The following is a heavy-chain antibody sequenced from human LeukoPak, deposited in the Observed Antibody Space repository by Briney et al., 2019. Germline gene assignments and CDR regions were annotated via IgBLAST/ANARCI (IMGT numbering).Heavy chain of an antibody. V-gene: IGHV4-59*12. Sequence: SETLSLTCTVSGGSISSYYWSWIRQPPGKGLEWIGYIYYSGSTNYNPSLKSRVTISVDTSKNQFSLKLSFVTAADTAVYYCARESGLYYYGMDVWGQGTTVTVSS. CDR2: IYYSGST. D-gene: IGHD1-26*01. CDR1: GGSISSYY. J-gene: IGHJ6*02. CDR3: ARESGLYYYGMDV.